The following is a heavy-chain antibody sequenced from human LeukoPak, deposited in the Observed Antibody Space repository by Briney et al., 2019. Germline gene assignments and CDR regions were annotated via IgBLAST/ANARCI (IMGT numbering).Heavy chain of an antibody. V-gene: IGHV3-48*02. J-gene: IGHJ4*02. CDR3: AGVQGSSGRLDY. Sequence: GGSLRLSCAASGFTFSSYSVIWARQAPGKGLEWVSYVSSSGTTTYYADSVKGRFTISRDNGKNLVSLQMSSLRDEDTAVYYCAGVQGSSGRLDYWGQGTLVTVSS. D-gene: IGHD3-10*01. CDR2: VSSSGTTT. CDR1: GFTFSSYS.